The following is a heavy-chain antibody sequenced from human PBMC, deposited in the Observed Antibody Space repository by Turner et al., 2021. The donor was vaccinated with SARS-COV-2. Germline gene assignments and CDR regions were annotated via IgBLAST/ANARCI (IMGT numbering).Heavy chain of an antibody. CDR2: INHRGTT. Sequence: QVQLQQWGAGLLKPSETLSLTCGVYGGSFSGYPWSWVRQPPGKGPEWIGEINHRGTTNSNPSLKSRVTISVDTSKNQFSLNVTSVTPADTAVYYCARAVGMAASTRPNSGDSNAHRWFDFWGQGTLVTVSS. D-gene: IGHD4-4*01. J-gene: IGHJ5*01. CDR3: ARAVGMAASTRPNSGDSNAHRWFDF. CDR1: GGSFSGYP. V-gene: IGHV4-34*01.